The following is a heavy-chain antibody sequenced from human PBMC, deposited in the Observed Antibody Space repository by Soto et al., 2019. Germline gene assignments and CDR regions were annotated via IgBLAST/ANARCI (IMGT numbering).Heavy chain of an antibody. J-gene: IGHJ5*02. V-gene: IGHV4-59*01. CDR1: GGSISSYH. CDR2: VFYTGST. CDR3: ARSYSGTFYGYDT. D-gene: IGHD1-26*01. Sequence: PSETLSLTCTVSGGSISSYHWIWIRQSPGKGLEWIGYVFYTGSTKYNPAPKRRVTISVDTSKNQFSLKLSSVSAADTGLYYCARSYSGTFYGYDTWGQGILVTVSS.